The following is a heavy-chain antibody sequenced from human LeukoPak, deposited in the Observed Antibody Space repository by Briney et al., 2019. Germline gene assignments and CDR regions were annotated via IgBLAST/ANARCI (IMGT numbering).Heavy chain of an antibody. V-gene: IGHV1-8*01. J-gene: IGHJ6*02. CDR2: MNPNSGNT. Sequence: ASLKVSCKASGYTFTSYDIYWVRHATGQGLEWMGWMNPNSGNTGYAQKFQGRVTMTRNTSICTAYMELSSLRSEDTAVYYCARGEGGDIVVVPAAGWGMDVWGQGTTVTVSS. CDR1: GYTFTSYD. CDR3: ARGEGGDIVVVPAAGWGMDV. D-gene: IGHD2-2*01.